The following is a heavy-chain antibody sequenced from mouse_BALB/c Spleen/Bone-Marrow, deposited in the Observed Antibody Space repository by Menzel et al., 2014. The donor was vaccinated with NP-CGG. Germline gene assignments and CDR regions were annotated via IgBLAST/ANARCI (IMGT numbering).Heavy chain of an antibody. CDR2: ITYSVGT. CDR1: GYLIISDYA. CDR3: ARSGNFFDY. J-gene: IGHJ2*01. Sequence: EVKLMESGPGLVKPSQSLSLTCTVTGYLIISDYAWNWIRQYPGNKLEWMGHITYSVGTSCNPSLKSQISFTRGTSEKQFILQYNSVAIEDTATYYCARSGNFFDYGGQGTTLTVSS. D-gene: IGHD1-3*01. V-gene: IGHV3-2*02.